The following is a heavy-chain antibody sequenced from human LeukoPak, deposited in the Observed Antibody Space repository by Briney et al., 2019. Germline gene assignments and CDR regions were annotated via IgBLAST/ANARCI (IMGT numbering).Heavy chain of an antibody. Sequence: PSQTLSLTCAVSGGSISSGGYSWSWIRQPPGKGLEWIGYIYHSGSTYYNPSLKSRVTISVDRSKNQFSLKLSSVTAADTAVYYCARGLNYYGSGSLTRADWFDPWGQGTLVTVSS. CDR1: GGSISSGGYS. CDR2: IYHSGST. V-gene: IGHV4-30-2*01. D-gene: IGHD3-10*01. CDR3: ARGLNYYGSGSLTRADWFDP. J-gene: IGHJ5*02.